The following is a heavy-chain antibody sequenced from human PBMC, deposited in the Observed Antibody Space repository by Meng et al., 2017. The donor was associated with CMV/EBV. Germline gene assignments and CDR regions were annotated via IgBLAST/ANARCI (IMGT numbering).Heavy chain of an antibody. CDR2: IYYSGST. J-gene: IGHJ4*02. Sequence: SETLSLTCTVSGGSISSSSYYWSWIRQPPGKGLEWIGYIYYSGSTNYNPSLKSRVTISVDTSKNQFSLKLSSVTAADTAVYYCARDRVDGITGITSGYDYWGQGTLVTVSS. CDR3: ARDRVDGITGITSGYDY. CDR1: GGSISSSSYY. D-gene: IGHD1-7*01. V-gene: IGHV4-61*01.